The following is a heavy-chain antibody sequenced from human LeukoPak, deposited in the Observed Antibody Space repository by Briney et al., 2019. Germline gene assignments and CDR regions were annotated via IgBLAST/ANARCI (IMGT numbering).Heavy chain of an antibody. Sequence: SETLSLTCAVPGGSISSSNWWSWVRQPPGKGLEWIGEIYHSGSTNYNPSLKSRVTISVDTSKNQFSLKLSSMTAADTAVYYCASDKGYSNNYFDYWGQGTLVTVSS. V-gene: IGHV4-4*02. D-gene: IGHD6-13*01. J-gene: IGHJ4*02. CDR3: ASDKGYSNNYFDY. CDR2: IYHSGST. CDR1: GGSISSSNW.